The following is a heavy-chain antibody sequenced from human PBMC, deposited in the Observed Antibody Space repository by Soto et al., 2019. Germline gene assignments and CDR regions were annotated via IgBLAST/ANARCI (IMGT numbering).Heavy chain of an antibody. D-gene: IGHD2-21*02. J-gene: IGHJ3*02. V-gene: IGHV3-23*01. CDR1: GFTFSGYA. CDR2: ISGSGGST. Sequence: PGGSLRLSCAASGFTFSGYAMSWVRQAPGKGLEWVSAISGSGGSTYYADSVKGRFTISRDNSKNTLYLQMNSLRAEDTAVYYCAKPDLAYCGGDCYLDGAFDIWGQGTMVTVSS. CDR3: AKPDLAYCGGDCYLDGAFDI.